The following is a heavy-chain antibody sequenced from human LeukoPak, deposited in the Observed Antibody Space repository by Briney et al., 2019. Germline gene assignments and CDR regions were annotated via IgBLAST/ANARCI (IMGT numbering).Heavy chain of an antibody. V-gene: IGHV3-7*01. CDR2: INQGGSVK. J-gene: IGHJ4*02. CDR3: ARFGYSGWNLEY. D-gene: IGHD5-12*01. Sequence: GGSLRLSCAASGFSFRDFWMTWVRQAPGKGLEWVANINQGGSVKYCVDSVKGRFTISRDDAESSLYVQMNSLRDGDTAVYYCARFGYSGWNLEYWGQGTLVTVSS. CDR1: GFSFRDFW.